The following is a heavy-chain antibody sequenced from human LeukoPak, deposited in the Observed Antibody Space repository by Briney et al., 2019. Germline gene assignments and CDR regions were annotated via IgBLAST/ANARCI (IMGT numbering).Heavy chain of an antibody. V-gene: IGHV4-59*01. Sequence: SETLSLTCTVAGGSISSYYWNWIRQPPRKGMEWDGYIYYSGSTNYNPSLKSRVTISVDTSKNQFSLKLSSVTAADTAVYYCAREYYDYVWGSYRHAFDIWGQGTMVTVSS. CDR2: IYYSGST. D-gene: IGHD3-16*02. CDR1: GGSISSYY. CDR3: AREYYDYVWGSYRHAFDI. J-gene: IGHJ3*02.